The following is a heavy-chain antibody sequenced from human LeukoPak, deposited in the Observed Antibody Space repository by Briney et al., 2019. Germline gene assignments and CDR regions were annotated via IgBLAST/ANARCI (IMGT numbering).Heavy chain of an antibody. D-gene: IGHD3-22*01. CDR1: GFTFSSYA. Sequence: GGSLRLSCAASGFTFSSYAMRWVRQAPGKGLEWVSAISGSGGSTYYADSVKGRFTISRDNSKNTLYLQMNSLRAEGTAVYYCAKDSDYDSSGYYYVGFGYWGQGTLVTVSS. CDR3: AKDSDYDSSGYYYVGFGY. J-gene: IGHJ4*02. V-gene: IGHV3-23*01. CDR2: ISGSGGST.